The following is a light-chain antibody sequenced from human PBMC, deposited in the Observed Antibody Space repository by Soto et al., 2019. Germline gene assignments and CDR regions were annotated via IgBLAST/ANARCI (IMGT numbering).Light chain of an antibody. CDR1: ESVVSNY. J-gene: IGKJ1*01. CDR2: DAS. V-gene: IGKV3-20*01. Sequence: EIVLTQSPGTLSLSQGERATISCRATESVVSNYLAWYQLKPGQAPRLLIYDASSRATGIPDRFSGSGSGTDFTLTISRLEPEDFAVYYCQQYGSIPWTVGQGTKVEIK. CDR3: QQYGSIPWT.